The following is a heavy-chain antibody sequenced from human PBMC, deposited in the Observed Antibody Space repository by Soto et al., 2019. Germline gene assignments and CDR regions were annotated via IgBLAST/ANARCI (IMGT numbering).Heavy chain of an antibody. CDR3: ARGRLISLYYFDY. V-gene: IGHV3-13*01. J-gene: IGHJ4*02. D-gene: IGHD2-15*01. CDR1: GFTFSNYD. Sequence: PGGSLRLSCAASGFTFSNYDMHWVRQVTGKGLEWVSTIGTAGDTYYPGSVKGRFTISRENAKNSLYLQMNSLRAEDTAVYYCARGRLISLYYFDYWGQGTLVPSPQ. CDR2: IGTAGDT.